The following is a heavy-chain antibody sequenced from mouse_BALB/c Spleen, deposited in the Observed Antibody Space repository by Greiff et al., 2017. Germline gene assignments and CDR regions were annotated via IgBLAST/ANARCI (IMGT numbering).Heavy chain of an antibody. D-gene: IGHD1-1*01. V-gene: IGHV1S135*01. J-gene: IGHJ2*01. CDR2: IYPYNGGT. Sequence: VQLQQSGPELVKPGASVSVSCKASGYSFTDYNMYWVKQSHGKSLEWIGYIYPYNGGTSYNQQFKSQATLTVDTSSSTAFLHLNSLTSEDSAVYYCARRGYYYGWFDYWGQGTTLTVSS. CDR1: GYSFTDYN. CDR3: ARRGYYYGWFDY.